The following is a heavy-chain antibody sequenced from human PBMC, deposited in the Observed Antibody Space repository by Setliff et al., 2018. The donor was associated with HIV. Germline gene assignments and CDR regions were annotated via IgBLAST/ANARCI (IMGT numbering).Heavy chain of an antibody. Sequence: SVKVSCKASGDTFRSYSINWVRQAPGQGLEWMGTIIPFIDATHYAQSFQGRLTITADESSNTAYMELRSLRLHDTAVYYCAKAAVEMTTIAFGGPPGYWGQGTLVTVSS. V-gene: IGHV1-69*11. CDR3: AKAAVEMTTIAFGGPPGY. CDR1: GDTFRSYS. CDR2: IIPFIDAT. J-gene: IGHJ4*02. D-gene: IGHD3-16*01.